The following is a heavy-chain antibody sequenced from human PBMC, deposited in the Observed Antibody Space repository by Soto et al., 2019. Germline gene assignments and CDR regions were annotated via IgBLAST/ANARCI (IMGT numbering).Heavy chain of an antibody. CDR2: IYYSGST. D-gene: IGHD5-18*01. V-gene: IGHV4-30-4*01. J-gene: IGHJ6*02. CDR1: GGSISSGDYY. CDR3: ARSLRGYSYGPSPRGMDV. Sequence: SETLSLTCTVSGGSISSGDYYWSWIRQPPGKGLEWIGYIYYSGSTYYNPSLKSRVTISVDTSKNQFSLKLSSVTAADTAVYYCARSLRGYSYGPSPRGMDVWGQGTTVTVSS.